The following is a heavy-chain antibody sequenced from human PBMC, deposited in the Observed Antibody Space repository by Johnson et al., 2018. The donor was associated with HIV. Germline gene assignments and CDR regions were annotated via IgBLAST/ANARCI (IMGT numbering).Heavy chain of an antibody. D-gene: IGHD6-13*01. CDR3: ASKAAGTMHAFDI. CDR1: GITFSDYY. CDR2: ISSSGSTI. V-gene: IGHV3-11*01. J-gene: IGHJ3*02. Sequence: QVQLVESGGGVVQPGRSLRLSCAASGITFSDYYMSWIRQAPGKGLEWVSYISSSGSTIYYADSVKGRFTISRDNSKNTLYLQMNSLRAEDTAVYYCASKAAGTMHAFDIWGQGTMVTVSS.